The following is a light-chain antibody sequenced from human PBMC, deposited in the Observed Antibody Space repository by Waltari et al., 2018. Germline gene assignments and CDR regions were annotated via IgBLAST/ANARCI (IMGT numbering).Light chain of an antibody. V-gene: IGKV3-11*01. CDR1: EGISNY. CDR2: DAS. CDR3: QQRTIWSGP. J-gene: IGKJ1*01. Sequence: VLPQSPATLSLSPGERATLSCRASEGISNYFAWYQQKPGQAPRLPIYDASTRATGIPARFSGSGSGTDFTLTISSLEPDDFAVYYCQQRTIWSGPFGQGTKVEIK.